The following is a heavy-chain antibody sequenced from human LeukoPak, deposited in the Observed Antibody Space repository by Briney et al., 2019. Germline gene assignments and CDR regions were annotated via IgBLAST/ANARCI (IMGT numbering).Heavy chain of an antibody. CDR1: GGSISSGGYY. D-gene: IGHD6-19*01. CDR2: IYHSGST. V-gene: IGHV4-61*08. J-gene: IGHJ3*02. CDR3: ARDRSSGWQGVFDI. Sequence: PSQTLSLTCTVSGGSISSGGYYWSWIRQPPGKGLEWIGYIYHSGSTNYNPSLKSRVTISVDTSKNQFSLKLSSVTAADTAVYYCARDRSSGWQGVFDIWGQGTMVTVSS.